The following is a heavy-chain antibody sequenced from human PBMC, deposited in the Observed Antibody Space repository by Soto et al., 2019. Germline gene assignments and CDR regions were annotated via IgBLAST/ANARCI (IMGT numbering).Heavy chain of an antibody. CDR2: IYYSGST. D-gene: IGHD6-19*01. J-gene: IGHJ5*02. V-gene: IGHV4-59*11. CDR1: GGSLSSHY. Sequence: SETLSLTCTVSGGSLSSHYWTWIRQPPGKGLEWIGYIYYSGSTNYNPSLKSRVTMSVDTSKNQFSLNLASVTAADTALYYCARGGRSLDLWGQGTLVT. CDR3: ARGGRSLDL.